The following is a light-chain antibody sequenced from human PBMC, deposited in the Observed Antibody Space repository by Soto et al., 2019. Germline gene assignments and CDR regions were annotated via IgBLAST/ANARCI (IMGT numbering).Light chain of an antibody. Sequence: QSALTQPASVSGSPGRSITISCTGTSRDVGAYDYVCWYQQHPGKVPKLLIYEVNYRPSGISSRFSGSKSGNTASLTISGLQAEDETDYYCASYVRGSTVMLGGGTKVTV. CDR1: SRDVGAYDY. V-gene: IGLV2-14*01. CDR2: EVN. J-gene: IGLJ3*02. CDR3: ASYVRGSTVM.